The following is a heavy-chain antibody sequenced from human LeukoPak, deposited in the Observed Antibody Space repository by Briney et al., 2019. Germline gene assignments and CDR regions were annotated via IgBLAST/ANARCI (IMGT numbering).Heavy chain of an antibody. CDR1: GFTFSRYW. J-gene: IGHJ3*02. D-gene: IGHD3-22*01. Sequence: GGSLRLSCAASGFTFSRYWMHWVRQAPGKGLVWVSRINSDVSSTSYADSVKGRFTISRDNAKNTLYLQMKSLRAEDTAVYYCARGYDSSGYYYADAFDIWGQGTTVTVYS. CDR2: INSDVSST. CDR3: ARGYDSSGYYYADAFDI. V-gene: IGHV3-74*01.